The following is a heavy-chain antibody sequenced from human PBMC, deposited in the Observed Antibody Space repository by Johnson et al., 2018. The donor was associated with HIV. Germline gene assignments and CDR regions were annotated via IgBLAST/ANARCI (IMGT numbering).Heavy chain of an antibody. J-gene: IGHJ3*02. Sequence: EQLVESGGGLVQPGGSLRLSCAASGFTFSRYDMHWVRQATGKGLEWVSAIGTAGDTYYPGSVKGRFTISRENAKNSLYLQMNSLRAGDTAVYYCARGIKYCSSNSCPDAHSWSYAFDIWGQGTMVTVSS. D-gene: IGHD2-2*01. V-gene: IGHV3-13*01. CDR3: ARGIKYCSSNSCPDAHSWSYAFDI. CDR2: IGTAGDT. CDR1: GFTFSRYD.